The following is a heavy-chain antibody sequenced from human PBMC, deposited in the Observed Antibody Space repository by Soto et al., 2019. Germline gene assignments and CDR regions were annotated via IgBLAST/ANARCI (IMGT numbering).Heavy chain of an antibody. CDR2: ISASGDTT. CDR1: GFTFDTYT. J-gene: IGHJ6*02. V-gene: IGHV3-23*01. CDR3: VPHWGGTIVLRGLAA. D-gene: IGHD3-10*01. Sequence: QVLESGGNSVQSGGSLRLSCAASGFTFDTYTMSWVRLAPGKGLEWVSAISASGDTTYYADSVKGRFTVSRDNSKNTLFVQMDSLRVEDTALYYCVPHWGGTIVLRGLAAWGHGTAVTVSS.